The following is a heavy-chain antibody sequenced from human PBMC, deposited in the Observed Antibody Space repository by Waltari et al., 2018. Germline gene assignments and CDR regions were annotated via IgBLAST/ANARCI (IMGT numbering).Heavy chain of an antibody. V-gene: IGHV4-61*02. CDR1: GDSISSGNYY. CDR2: IYNSGST. CDR3: ARGNCSDTTCYGNYYMDV. D-gene: IGHD2-2*01. J-gene: IGHJ6*03. Sequence: QVQLQESGPGLVKPSQTLSLTCTVSGDSISSGNYYWCWIRQPAGKGLEWIGRIYNSGSTMYNPSIKRRVTISGDTSKNQFSLKVSSVTAADTARDDCARGNCSDTTCYGNYYMDVWGKGTTVTVSS.